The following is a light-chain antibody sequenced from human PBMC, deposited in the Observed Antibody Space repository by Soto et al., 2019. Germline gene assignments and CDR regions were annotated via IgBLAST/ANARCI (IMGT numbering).Light chain of an antibody. J-gene: IGLJ7*01. CDR1: SSDVGAYNY. CDR2: DVS. V-gene: IGLV2-11*01. CDR3: CSYAGSYTWV. Sequence: QSALTQPRSVSGSPGQSVTISCTGTSSDVGAYNYVSWYRHHPGKAPKLMIYDVSQRPSGVPVRFSGSKSANTASLTISGLQAEDEADYYCCSYAGSYTWVFGGGTQLTVL.